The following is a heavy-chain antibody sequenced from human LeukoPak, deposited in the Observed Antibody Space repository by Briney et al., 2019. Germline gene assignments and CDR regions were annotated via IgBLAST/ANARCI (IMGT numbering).Heavy chain of an antibody. CDR3: ARVGSGSYNFDY. V-gene: IGHV4-30-4*08. CDR1: GFTFSSYEMN. D-gene: IGHD1-26*01. J-gene: IGHJ4*02. Sequence: LRLSCAASGFTFSSYEMNWVRQPPGKGLEWIGYIYYSGSTYYNPSLKSRVTISVDTSKNQFSLKLSSVTAADTAVYYCARVGSGSYNFDYWGQGTLVTVSS. CDR2: IYYSGST.